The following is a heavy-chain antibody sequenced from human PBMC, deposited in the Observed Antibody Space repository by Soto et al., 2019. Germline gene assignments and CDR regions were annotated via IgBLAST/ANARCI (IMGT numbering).Heavy chain of an antibody. CDR3: ARDCSGGSCYPGMDV. CDR2: ISCSCYI. D-gene: IGHD2-15*01. J-gene: IGHJ6*02. CDR1: GFNFNRYT. V-gene: IGHV3-21*01. Sequence: GGSLRLSCAASGFNFNRYTINKVRHAQGKRLEWLSSISCSCYIFSTDSVRCRFTISRDNAKNSVYLQINSLRAEDTAVYFCARDCSGGSCYPGMDVWGQGTTVTVSS.